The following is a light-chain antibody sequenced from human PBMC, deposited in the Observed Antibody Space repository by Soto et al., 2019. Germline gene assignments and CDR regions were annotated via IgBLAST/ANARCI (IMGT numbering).Light chain of an antibody. CDR1: TGAVTSGHY. V-gene: IGLV7-46*01. J-gene: IGLJ1*01. Sequence: QAVVTQEPALTVCPGGTVTLTCGSSTGAVTSGHYPYWFQQKPGQAPRTLIYDTSNKYSWTPARFSGSLLGGEAALTLSGAQPEDEADYYCLLSYTDEKVFGTGTKVTVL. CDR3: LLSYTDEKV. CDR2: DTS.